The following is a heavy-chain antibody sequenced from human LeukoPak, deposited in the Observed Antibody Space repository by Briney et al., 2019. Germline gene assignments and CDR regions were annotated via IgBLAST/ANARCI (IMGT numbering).Heavy chain of an antibody. V-gene: IGHV1-18*01. CDR3: ARGGIPPHYNMDV. CDR2: ISAYNGNT. J-gene: IGHJ6*03. CDR1: GYTLNTYG. Sequence: GASVKVSCKASGYTLNTYGISWVRQAPGQGLEWMGSISAYNGNTNYAQKLQGRVTLTTDTSTSTAYLELRSLRSDDTAVHYCARGGIPPHYNMDVWGKGTTVTVSS. D-gene: IGHD6-13*01.